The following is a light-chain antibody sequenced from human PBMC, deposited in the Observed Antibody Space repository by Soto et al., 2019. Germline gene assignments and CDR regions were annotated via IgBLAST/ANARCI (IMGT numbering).Light chain of an antibody. CDR1: SSDIGAYDY. J-gene: IGLJ2*01. V-gene: IGLV2-14*03. Sequence: QSALTQPASVSGSPGQSITISCTGTSSDIGAYDYVSWFQQYSGKAPTLIIYEVRFRPSGVSSRFSGSKSGNTASLTISGLQTKDEADYYCGSYASATLIFGGGTKVTVL. CDR2: EVR. CDR3: GSYASATLI.